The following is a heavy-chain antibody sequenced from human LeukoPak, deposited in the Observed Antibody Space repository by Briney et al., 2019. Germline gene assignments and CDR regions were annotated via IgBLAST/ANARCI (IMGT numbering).Heavy chain of an antibody. D-gene: IGHD1-26*01. CDR3: ARAGSRPTFGY. J-gene: IGHJ4*02. V-gene: IGHV1-46*01. CDR2: IIPSGGST. Sequence: ASVKVSCKASGYTFTSYYMHWVRQAPGQGLEWMGIIIPSGGSTSYAQKFQGRVTMTRDTSTSTVYMELSSLRSEDTAVYYCARAGSRPTFGYWGQGTLVTVSS. CDR1: GYTFTSYY.